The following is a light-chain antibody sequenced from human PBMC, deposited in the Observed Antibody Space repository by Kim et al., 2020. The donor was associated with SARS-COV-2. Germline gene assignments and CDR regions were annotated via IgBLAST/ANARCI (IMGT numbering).Light chain of an antibody. CDR3: QQYNSYPRT. J-gene: IGKJ1*01. CDR2: WAS. CDR1: QSVFNSSTNKNH. V-gene: IGKV4-1*01. Sequence: DMVVTQSPHSLPVSLGESATISCKPSQSVFNSSTNKNHLAWYQQKPWQSPEVLFYWASTRYSGVPDRFVASGSGTDFSLTINSLRAEDVAVYYCQQYNSYPRTFGQGTKVDIK.